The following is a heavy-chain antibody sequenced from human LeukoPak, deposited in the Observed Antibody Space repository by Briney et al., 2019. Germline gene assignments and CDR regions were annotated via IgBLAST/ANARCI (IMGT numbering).Heavy chain of an antibody. CDR2: IDYSGST. J-gene: IGHJ4*02. V-gene: IGHV4-39*07. Sequence: SETLSLTRTLSAGSISSSSYYSGWLRQPPWKGLEWIGRIDYSGSTYYSPSLRSRVTISVDTSKRQFSLKLSSVTAADTAVYYCARDGAGGSSWYGFDYWDQGALVTVSS. CDR1: AGSISSSSYY. D-gene: IGHD6-13*01. CDR3: ARDGAGGSSWYGFDY.